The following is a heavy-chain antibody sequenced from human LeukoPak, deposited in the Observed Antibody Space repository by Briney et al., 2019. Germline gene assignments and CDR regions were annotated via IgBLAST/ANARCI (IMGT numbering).Heavy chain of an antibody. CDR1: GGSVSSGSYY. V-gene: IGHV4-61*01. CDR2: IYYSGRT. Sequence: PSETLSLTCTVSGGSVSSGSYYWSWIRQPPGKGLEWIGYIYYSGRTNYNPSLKSRVTISVDTSKMQISLKLTSVTAADTAVYYCARCNDDSGAFDMWGQGTMVTVFS. D-gene: IGHD4-17*01. J-gene: IGHJ3*02. CDR3: ARCNDDSGAFDM.